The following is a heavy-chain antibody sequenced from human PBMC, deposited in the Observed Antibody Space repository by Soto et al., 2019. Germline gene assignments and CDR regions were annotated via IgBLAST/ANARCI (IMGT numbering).Heavy chain of an antibody. Sequence: QVALVESGGGVVRPGRSLRLSCGASGFSFSKYGMHWVRQAPGEGLEWLSLISYDGSEKWYAESVKGRFTISRDNSKNTLYLQMNSLRGDDTAVYLCAKGYEVSPPVASAWYSNYFYGVDVWGRGTTVTVSS. D-gene: IGHD6-19*01. CDR2: ISYDGSEK. CDR1: GFSFSKYG. V-gene: IGHV3-30*18. CDR3: AKGYEVSPPVASAWYSNYFYGVDV. J-gene: IGHJ6*02.